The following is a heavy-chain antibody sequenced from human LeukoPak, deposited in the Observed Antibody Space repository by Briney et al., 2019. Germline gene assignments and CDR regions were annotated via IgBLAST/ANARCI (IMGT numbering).Heavy chain of an antibody. CDR3: ARQGEYTTSLGRKQFDY. J-gene: IGHJ4*02. V-gene: IGHV4-39*01. Sequence: PSETLSLTCTVSGGSISSSSNYWDWLRQSPGKGLEWIGNIYYDGSTHYNPSLKSRVTISVDTSNNQFSLKLSSVTAADTALYYCARQGEYTTSLGRKQFDYWGQGTLVTVSS. CDR2: IYYDGST. CDR1: GGSISSSSNY. D-gene: IGHD3-16*01.